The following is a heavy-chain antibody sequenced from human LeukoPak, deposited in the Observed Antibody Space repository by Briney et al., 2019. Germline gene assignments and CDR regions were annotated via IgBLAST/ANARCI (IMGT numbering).Heavy chain of an antibody. V-gene: IGHV1-24*01. CDR3: TTCLNGAGQPVAIYYYGMDV. CDR2: FDPEDGEA. D-gene: IGHD2-2*01. J-gene: IGHJ6*02. Sequence: ASVKVSCKVSGYTLTEMSIHWVRQAPGGALEWMGGFDPEDGEAVYAPKFQGRVTMTEDTSADTAYMELSSLRSEDTAVYYCTTCLNGAGQPVAIYYYGMDVWGQGTTVTVSS. CDR1: GYTLTEMS.